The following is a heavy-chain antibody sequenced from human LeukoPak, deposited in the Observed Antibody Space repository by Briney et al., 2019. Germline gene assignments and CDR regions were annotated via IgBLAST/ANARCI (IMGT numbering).Heavy chain of an antibody. CDR3: ARAGVLTMVAATPYYYGMDV. Sequence: GGSLRLSCAASGFTFSSYAMHWVRQAPGKGLEWVAVISYDGSNKYYADSVKGRFTISRDNSKNTLYLQMNSLRAEDTAVYYCARAGVLTMVAATPYYYGMDVWGQGTTVTVSS. D-gene: IGHD2-15*01. J-gene: IGHJ6*02. CDR2: ISYDGSNK. CDR1: GFTFSSYA. V-gene: IGHV3-30-3*01.